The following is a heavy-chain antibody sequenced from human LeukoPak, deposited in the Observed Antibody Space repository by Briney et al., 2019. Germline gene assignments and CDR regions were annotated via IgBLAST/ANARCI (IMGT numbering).Heavy chain of an antibody. Sequence: SETLSLTCAVYGGSFSGYYWSWIRQPPGKGLEWIGEINHSGSTNYNPSLKSRVTISVDTSKNQFSLKLSSVTAADTAVYYCARVSMIVVVNFDYWGQGTLVTVSS. CDR1: GGSFSGYY. D-gene: IGHD3-22*01. CDR3: ARVSMIVVVNFDY. V-gene: IGHV4-34*01. CDR2: INHSGST. J-gene: IGHJ4*02.